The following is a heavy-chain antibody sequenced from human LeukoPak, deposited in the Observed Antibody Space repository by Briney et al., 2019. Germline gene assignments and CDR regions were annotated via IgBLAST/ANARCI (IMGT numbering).Heavy chain of an antibody. V-gene: IGHV4-38-2*02. J-gene: IGHJ3*02. CDR3: AREVHDYVWGSQHDALDI. D-gene: IGHD3-16*01. CDR1: GYSISSGYY. CDR2: IYHSGST. Sequence: SETLSLTCTVSGYSISSGYYWGWIRQPPGKGLEWIGSIYHSGSTYYNPSLKSRVTISVDTSKNQFSLKLSSVTAADTAVYYCAREVHDYVWGSQHDALDIWGQGTMVTVSS.